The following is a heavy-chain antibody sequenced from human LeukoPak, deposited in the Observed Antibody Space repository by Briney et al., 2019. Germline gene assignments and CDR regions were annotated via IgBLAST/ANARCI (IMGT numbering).Heavy chain of an antibody. CDR1: GFTFTSSA. CDR3: ARSRASLAVAGKGGWFDP. V-gene: IGHV1-58*02. CDR2: IVVGSGNT. D-gene: IGHD6-19*01. Sequence: SVKVSCKASGFTFTSSAMQWVRQARGQRLEWIGWIVVGSGNTGYAQKFQGRVTMTRNTSISTAYMELSSLRSEDTAVYYCARSRASLAVAGKGGWFDPWGQGTLVTVSS. J-gene: IGHJ5*02.